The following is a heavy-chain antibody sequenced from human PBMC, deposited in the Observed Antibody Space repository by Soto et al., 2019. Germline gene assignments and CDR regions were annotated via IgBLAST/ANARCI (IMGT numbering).Heavy chain of an antibody. Sequence: QLGGSLRLSCAASGFTFSSYAMSWVRQAPGKGLEWVSAISGSGGSTYYADSVKGRFTISRDNSKNTLYLQMNSLRAEDTAVYYCAKDRYYDFWSGPGDWFDPWGQGTLVTVSS. J-gene: IGHJ5*02. CDR2: ISGSGGST. CDR1: GFTFSSYA. D-gene: IGHD3-3*01. V-gene: IGHV3-23*01. CDR3: AKDRYYDFWSGPGDWFDP.